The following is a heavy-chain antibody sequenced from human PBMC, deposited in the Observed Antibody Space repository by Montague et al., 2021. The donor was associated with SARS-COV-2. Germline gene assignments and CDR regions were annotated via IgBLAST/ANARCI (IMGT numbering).Heavy chain of an antibody. V-gene: IGHV2-70*11. CDR2: XDWDDDK. CDR1: GFSLSTSGMC. Sequence: PALVKPTQTLTLTCTFSGFSLSTSGMCVSWIRQPPGKALEWLARXDWDDDKYYSTSLRTRLTISKDTSKNQMVLTMANMDPVDTTTYYCARIQATVNAFDIWGQGTMVTVAP. D-gene: IGHD4-17*01. CDR3: ARIQATVNAFDI. J-gene: IGHJ3*02.